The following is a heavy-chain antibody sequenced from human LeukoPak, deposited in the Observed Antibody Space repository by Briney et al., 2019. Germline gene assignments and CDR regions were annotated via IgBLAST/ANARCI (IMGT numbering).Heavy chain of an antibody. CDR3: ARGVDYGDYPDY. Sequence: SETLSLTCAVYGGSFSGYYWSWIRQPPGKGLEWIGEINHSGSTNYNPSLKSRVTISVDTSKNQFSLKLSSVTAADTAVYYCARGVDYGDYPDYWGQGTLSPSPQ. J-gene: IGHJ4*02. V-gene: IGHV4-34*01. CDR2: INHSGST. CDR1: GGSFSGYY. D-gene: IGHD4-17*01.